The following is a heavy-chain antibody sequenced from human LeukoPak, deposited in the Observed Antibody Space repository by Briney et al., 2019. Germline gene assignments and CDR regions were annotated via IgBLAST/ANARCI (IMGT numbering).Heavy chain of an antibody. CDR2: IGSGGDT. J-gene: IGHJ4*02. D-gene: IGHD6-19*01. CDR1: GFTFSSYD. Sequence: GGSLRLSCAASGFTFSSYDMHWVRQATGKGLEWVSAIGSGGDTCYPGSVKGRFTISRENAKNSLYLQMNSLRAGDTAVYYCARGLPVAGTIDYWGQGTLVTVSS. CDR3: ARGLPVAGTIDY. V-gene: IGHV3-13*01.